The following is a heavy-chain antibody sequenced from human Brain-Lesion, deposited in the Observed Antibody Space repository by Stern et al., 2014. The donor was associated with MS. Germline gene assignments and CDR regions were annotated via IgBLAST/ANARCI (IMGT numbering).Heavy chain of an antibody. CDR3: ATTRWDLFTWNWFDP. CDR1: GGSISSSGYY. Sequence: VQLVQSGPGLVKPSQTLSLTCTVSGGSISSSGYYWSWIRQPADKGLEWIGRIHDSGGTYYNPSLKRRVTISMDTAKNQFYLKLPSVTAADTAVYYCATTRWDLFTWNWFDPWGQGTLVTVSS. J-gene: IGHJ5*02. CDR2: IHDSGGT. D-gene: IGHD1-26*01. V-gene: IGHV4-61*02.